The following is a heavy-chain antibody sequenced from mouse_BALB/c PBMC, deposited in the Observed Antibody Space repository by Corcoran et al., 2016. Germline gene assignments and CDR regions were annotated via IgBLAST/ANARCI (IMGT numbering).Heavy chain of an antibody. CDR3: ARGNDYETPWFAY. D-gene: IGHD2-4*01. J-gene: IGHJ3*01. CDR1: GYTFTSYV. V-gene: IGHV1S136*01. Sequence: EVQLQQSGPELVKPGASVKMSCKASGYTFTSYVMHWVKQKPGQGLEWIGYINPYNDGTKYNEKFKGKATLTSDKSSSTAYMELSSLTSEDSAVYYCARGNDYETPWFAYWGQGTLVTVSA. CDR2: INPYNDGT.